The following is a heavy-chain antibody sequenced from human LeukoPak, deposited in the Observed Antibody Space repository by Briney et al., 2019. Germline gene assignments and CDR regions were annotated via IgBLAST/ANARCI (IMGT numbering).Heavy chain of an antibody. CDR2: INHSGST. V-gene: IGHV4-34*01. Sequence: SETLSLTCAVYGGSFSGYYWSWIRQPPGEGLEWIGEINHSGSTNYNPSLKSRVTISVDTSKNQFSLKLSSVTAADTAVYYCARETYYYDSSGYFLFDYWGQGTLVTVSS. CDR3: ARETYYYDSSGYFLFDY. J-gene: IGHJ4*02. CDR1: GGSFSGYY. D-gene: IGHD3-22*01.